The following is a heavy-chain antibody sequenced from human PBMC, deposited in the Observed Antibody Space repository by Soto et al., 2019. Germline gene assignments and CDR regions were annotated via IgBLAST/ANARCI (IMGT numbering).Heavy chain of an antibody. D-gene: IGHD1-26*01. V-gene: IGHV3-21*06. CDR3: AKDRYSGTYPTDFDY. J-gene: IGHJ4*02. Sequence: GGSLRLSCAASGFTFSTSDMNWVRQAPGKGLEWVSSISGTSNYMYYVDSVKGRFTISRDDSHNVAYLQMSSLRTEDTAMYYCAKDRYSGTYPTDFDYWGQGSLVTVSS. CDR2: ISGTSNYM. CDR1: GFTFSTSD.